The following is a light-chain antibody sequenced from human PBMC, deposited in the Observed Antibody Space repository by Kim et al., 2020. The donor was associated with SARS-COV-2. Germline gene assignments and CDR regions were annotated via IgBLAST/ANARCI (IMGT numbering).Light chain of an antibody. V-gene: IGLV2-23*02. CDR1: RSDVGGTNL. CDR3: CSHAGGDGAHF. J-gene: IGLJ1*01. CDR2: EVN. Sequence: QSALTQPASVSGSPGQSITISCTGTRSDVGGTNLVSWYQQHPDKVPKLIIYEVNKRPSGVSQRFSASKSANTAALTISGLQPEDEADYYCCSHAGGDGAHFFGTGTKVTVL.